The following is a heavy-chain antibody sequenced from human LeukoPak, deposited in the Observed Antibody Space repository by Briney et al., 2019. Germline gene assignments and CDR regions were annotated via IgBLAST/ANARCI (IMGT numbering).Heavy chain of an antibody. Sequence: GGSLRLSCAASGFTFSDYYMSWIRQAPGKGLEWVSYISSSGSTIYYADSAKGRFTISRDNAKNSLYLQMNSLRAEDTAVYYCARQAYYDFWSGYYYYYYMDVWGKGTTVTVSS. V-gene: IGHV3-11*04. D-gene: IGHD3-3*01. J-gene: IGHJ6*03. CDR3: ARQAYYDFWSGYYYYYYMDV. CDR1: GFTFSDYY. CDR2: ISSSGSTI.